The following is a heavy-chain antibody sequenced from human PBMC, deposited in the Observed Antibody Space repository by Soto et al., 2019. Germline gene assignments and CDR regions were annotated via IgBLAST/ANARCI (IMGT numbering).Heavy chain of an antibody. V-gene: IGHV4-31*01. CDR2: IFDSGTA. J-gene: IGHJ5*02. D-gene: IGHD2-8*02. CDR3: AREVSWTGACDH. Sequence: QVQLEQSGPGLVKPSQTLSLTCKISGGSISSLNDYWSWIRQSPGEGLEWIGYIFDSGTAHYNPSLKGLVRISGDTSQSQFSLTIQSVTVADTAVYYCAREVSWTGACDHWGQGILVTVSS. CDR1: GGSISSLNDY.